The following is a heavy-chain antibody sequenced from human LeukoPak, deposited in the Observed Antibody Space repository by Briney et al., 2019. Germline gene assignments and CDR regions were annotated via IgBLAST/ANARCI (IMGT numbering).Heavy chain of an antibody. CDR2: IIPILGIA. V-gene: IGHV1-69*02. J-gene: IGHJ6*02. Sequence: GASVKVSCKASGGTFSSYTIRWVRQAPGQGLEWMGRIIPILGIANYAQKFQGRVTITADKSTSTAYMELSSLRSEDTAVYYCARGALASYYYYGMDVWGQGTTVTVSS. CDR3: ARGALASYYYYGMDV. CDR1: GGTFSSYT.